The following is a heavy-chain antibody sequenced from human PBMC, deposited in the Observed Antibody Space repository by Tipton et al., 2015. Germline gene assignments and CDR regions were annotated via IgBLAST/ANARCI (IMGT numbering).Heavy chain of an antibody. CDR2: IQYSGST. Sequence: TLSLTCSVSSDSISKYYWSWIRQPPGKELEWIGYIQYSGSTSYNPSLKSRVTISVDTSKTQFSLKMSSVTASDTAVYYCARARGRHGGLFDSWGQGILVTVSS. CDR1: SDSISKYY. D-gene: IGHD4-23*01. J-gene: IGHJ4*02. CDR3: ARARGRHGGLFDS. V-gene: IGHV4-59*01.